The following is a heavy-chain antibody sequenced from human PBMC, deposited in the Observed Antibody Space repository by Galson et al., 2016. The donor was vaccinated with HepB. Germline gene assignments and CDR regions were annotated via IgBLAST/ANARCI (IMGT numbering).Heavy chain of an antibody. CDR1: EFTFSSYA. CDR2: ISGRAGST. J-gene: IGHJ4*02. D-gene: IGHD3-22*01. Sequence: SLRLSCAASEFTFSSYAMSWVRQAPGKGLEWVSAISGRAGSTNYADSVKGRFTIPRDNSKNTLYLQMNSLRAEDTAVYYCAKHVSGYYVSAHFDYWGQGTLVTVSS. CDR3: AKHVSGYYVSAHFDY. V-gene: IGHV3-23*01.